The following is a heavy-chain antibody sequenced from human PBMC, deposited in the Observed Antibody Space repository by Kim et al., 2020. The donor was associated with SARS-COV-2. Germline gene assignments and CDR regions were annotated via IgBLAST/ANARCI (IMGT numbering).Heavy chain of an antibody. Sequence: SETLSLTCTVSGGSISSGGYYWSWIRQHPGKGLEWIGYIYYSGSTYYNPSLKSRVTISVDTSKNQFSLKLSSVTAADTAVYYCAGTTYYDFWSGYSPFDYWGQGTLVTVSS. CDR2: IYYSGST. D-gene: IGHD3-3*01. V-gene: IGHV4-31*03. J-gene: IGHJ4*02. CDR3: AGTTYYDFWSGYSPFDY. CDR1: GGSISSGGYY.